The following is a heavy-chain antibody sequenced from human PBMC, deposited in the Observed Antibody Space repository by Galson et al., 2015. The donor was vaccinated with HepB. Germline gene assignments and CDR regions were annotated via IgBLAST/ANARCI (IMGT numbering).Heavy chain of an antibody. Sequence: SLRLSCAASGFNFSSYAMHWVRQAPGKGLEWVAVISYDGTNKYNADSVKGRFTISRDNSKNTLYLQMNSLRAEDTAVYYCARRIGGYYGMDVWGQGTTVTVSS. J-gene: IGHJ6*02. CDR3: ARRIGGYYGMDV. CDR1: GFNFSSYA. CDR2: ISYDGTNK. V-gene: IGHV3-30-3*01. D-gene: IGHD3-10*01.